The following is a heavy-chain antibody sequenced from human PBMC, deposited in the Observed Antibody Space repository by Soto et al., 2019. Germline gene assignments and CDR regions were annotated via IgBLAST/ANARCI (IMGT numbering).Heavy chain of an antibody. D-gene: IGHD3-3*01. Sequence: GSLRLSCFTSGFTFKDYYMGWIRQAPCKGLEWLSYISSTGDAVYYADSVKGRFTTSRDNTKNSLIMQMNSLSVEDSAVYYCARGSRQRFLEWLLFDYWGQGALVTVSS. CDR3: ARGSRQRFLEWLLFDY. CDR1: GFTFKDYY. V-gene: IGHV3-11*01. J-gene: IGHJ4*02. CDR2: ISSTGDAV.